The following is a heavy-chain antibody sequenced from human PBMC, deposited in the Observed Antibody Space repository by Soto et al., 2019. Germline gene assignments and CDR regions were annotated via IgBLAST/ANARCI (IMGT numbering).Heavy chain of an antibody. V-gene: IGHV3-13*01. CDR3: AKSSPDHQNIVIVPVAATGMDV. J-gene: IGHJ6*02. CDR1: GFTFRGYD. CDR2: IDTTGDT. Sequence: GSLRLSCSASGFTFRGYDMHWVRQVTGKGLEWVSAIDTTGDTYYPGSVKGRFTISRDNAKNSLYLQMNSLTAGDTAVYYCAKSSPDHQNIVIVPVAATGMDVWGQGTTVTVS. D-gene: IGHD2-2*01.